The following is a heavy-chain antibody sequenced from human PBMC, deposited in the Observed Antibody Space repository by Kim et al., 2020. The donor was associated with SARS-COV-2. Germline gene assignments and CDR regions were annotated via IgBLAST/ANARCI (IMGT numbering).Heavy chain of an antibody. D-gene: IGHD6-19*01. CDR1: GGSISSSSYY. CDR2: IYYSGST. CDR3: AVYSSGWYGVADWFDP. V-gene: IGHV4-39*01. Sequence: SETLSLTCTVSGGSISSSSYYWGWIRQPPGKGLEWIGSIYYSGSTYYNPSLKSRVTISVDTSKNQFSLKLSSVTAADTAVYYCAVYSSGWYGVADWFDP. J-gene: IGHJ5*02.